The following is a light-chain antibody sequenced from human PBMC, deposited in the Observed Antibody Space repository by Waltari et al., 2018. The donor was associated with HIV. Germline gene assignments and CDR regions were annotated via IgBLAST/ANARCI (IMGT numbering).Light chain of an antibody. V-gene: IGLV2-23*02. CDR2: DVS. Sequence: QSALTPPASASGSPGPSTTIPCTGPSSDVGGYYLVPCYQQHPGKAPKLMIYDVSKRPSGVSNRFSGSKSGNTASLTISGLQAEDEADYYCCAYAGSTTYVIFGGGTKLTVL. CDR1: SSDVGGYYL. CDR3: CAYAGSTTYVI. J-gene: IGLJ2*01.